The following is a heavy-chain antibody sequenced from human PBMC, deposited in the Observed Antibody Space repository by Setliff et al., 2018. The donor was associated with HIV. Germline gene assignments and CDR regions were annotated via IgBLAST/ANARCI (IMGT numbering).Heavy chain of an antibody. CDR2: ISGSGGNT. CDR1: GFTLNRYW. D-gene: IGHD3-16*01. V-gene: IGHV3-23*01. CDR3: VGALKLAPLGGSAFDT. Sequence: HPGGSLRLSCAASGFTLNRYWMSWVRQAPGKGLEWVSGISGSGGNTYYADSVKGRFTISRDNSKNTLFLQMNSLRSEDTAVYYCVGALKLAPLGGSAFDTWGQGTTVTVSS. J-gene: IGHJ3*02.